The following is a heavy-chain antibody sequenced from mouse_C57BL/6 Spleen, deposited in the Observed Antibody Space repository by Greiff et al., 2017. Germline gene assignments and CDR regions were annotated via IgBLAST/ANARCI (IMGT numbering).Heavy chain of an antibody. CDR1: GYTFTDYY. V-gene: IGHV1-26*01. Sequence: VQLQQSGPELVKPGASVKISCKASGYTFTDYYMNWVKQSHGKSLEWIGDINPNNGGTSYNQKFKGKATLTVDKSSSTAYMELRSLTSEDSAVYYCARRFYDYYGSSYLYAMDYWGQGTSVTVSS. CDR3: ARRFYDYYGSSYLYAMDY. J-gene: IGHJ4*01. CDR2: INPNNGGT. D-gene: IGHD1-1*01.